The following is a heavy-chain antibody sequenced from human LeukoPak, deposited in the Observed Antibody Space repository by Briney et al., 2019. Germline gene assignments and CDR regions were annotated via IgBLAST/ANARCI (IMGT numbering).Heavy chain of an antibody. Sequence: GESLRLSCAASGFTFSGYGMHWVRQAPGKGLEWVAVISYDGSNKYYADSVKGRFTISRDNSKNTLYLQMNSLRAEDTAVYYCAKGGASGWLFDYWGQGTLVTVSS. D-gene: IGHD6-19*01. CDR3: AKGGASGWLFDY. CDR2: ISYDGSNK. J-gene: IGHJ4*02. CDR1: GFTFSGYG. V-gene: IGHV3-30*18.